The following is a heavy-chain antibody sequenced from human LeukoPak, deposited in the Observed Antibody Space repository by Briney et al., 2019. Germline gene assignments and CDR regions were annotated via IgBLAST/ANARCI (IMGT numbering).Heavy chain of an antibody. D-gene: IGHD3-16*01. Sequence: GGSLRLSCAASGFTFSGYAMSWVRQAPGKGLEWVSGISGIGDTTYYADSVKGRFTISRDNSKNTLYLQMNSLRAEDTAVYYCAKPTLRGELCFNHFWGQGPLVTVSS. V-gene: IGHV3-23*01. J-gene: IGHJ4*02. CDR2: ISGIGDTT. CDR1: GFTFSGYA. CDR3: AKPTLRGELCFNHF.